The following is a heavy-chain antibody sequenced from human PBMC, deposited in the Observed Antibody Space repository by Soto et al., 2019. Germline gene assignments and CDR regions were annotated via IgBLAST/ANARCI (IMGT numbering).Heavy chain of an antibody. CDR2: ISGYNGNT. CDR1: GYTFSNYG. Sequence: QVHLVQSGAEVKKPGGSVKVSCKASGYTFSNYGISWVRQAPGQGPEWMGWISGYNGNTNYAQTLQGRVTMTTDTSTSTAYMELRSLRSDDTAIYYCARGGSSWSAEYYQHWGQGTLVIVSS. V-gene: IGHV1-18*01. D-gene: IGHD6-13*01. J-gene: IGHJ1*01. CDR3: ARGGSSWSAEYYQH.